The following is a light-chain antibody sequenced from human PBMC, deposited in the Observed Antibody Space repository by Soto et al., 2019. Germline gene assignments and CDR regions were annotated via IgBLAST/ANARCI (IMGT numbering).Light chain of an antibody. CDR3: QAYDTSLSGVV. CDR2: EVS. Sequence: QSVLTQPPSASGSPGQSVTISCTGTSSDVGGYKYVSWYQHHPGKAPKLMIYEVSNRPSGVSNRFSGSKSGNTASLTISGLQAEDEADYYCQAYDTSLSGVVFGTGTKLTVL. CDR1: SSDVGGYKY. V-gene: IGLV2-14*01. J-gene: IGLJ1*01.